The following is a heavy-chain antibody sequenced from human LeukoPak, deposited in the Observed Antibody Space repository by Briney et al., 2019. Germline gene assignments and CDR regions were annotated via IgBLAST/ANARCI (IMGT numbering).Heavy chain of an antibody. CDR1: GGSISSSSYY. CDR2: IYYSGST. CDR3: ARGQLLYGSGSYYQYNWFDP. J-gene: IGHJ5*02. D-gene: IGHD3-10*01. V-gene: IGHV4-39*07. Sequence: SETLSLTCTVSGGSISSSSYYWGWIRQPPGKGLEWIGSIYYSGSTYYNPSLKSRVTISVDTSKNQFSLKLSSVTAADTAVYYCARGQLLYGSGSYYQYNWFDPWGQGTLATVSS.